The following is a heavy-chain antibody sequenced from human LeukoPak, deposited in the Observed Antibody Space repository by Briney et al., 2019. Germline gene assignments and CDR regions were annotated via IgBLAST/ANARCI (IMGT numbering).Heavy chain of an antibody. CDR2: IYYSGST. Sequence: SETLSLTCSVSGGSIRSYYWSWIRQPPGKGLEWIGYIYYSGSTNYNASLKSRVTISVDTSKNQFSLKLSSVTSADTAVYYCARDMTQCSSSTCYPWGAFDIWGQGPMVTVSS. CDR3: ARDMTQCSSSTCYPWGAFDI. CDR1: GGSIRSYY. D-gene: IGHD2-2*01. V-gene: IGHV4-59*01. J-gene: IGHJ3*02.